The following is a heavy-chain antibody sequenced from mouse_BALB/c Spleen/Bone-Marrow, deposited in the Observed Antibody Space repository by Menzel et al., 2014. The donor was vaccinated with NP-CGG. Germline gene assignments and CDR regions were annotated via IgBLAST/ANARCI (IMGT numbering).Heavy chain of an antibody. CDR3: ARWANWDGFAY. V-gene: IGHV1-4*01. J-gene: IGHJ3*01. Sequence: VQLQQSGAELARPGASVKMSCKASGYTFXSYTMHWVKQRPGQGLEWIGYINPSSGYTNYNQKFKDKATLTADKSSSTAYMQLSSLTSEDSAVYYCARWANWDGFAYWGQGTLVTVSA. D-gene: IGHD4-1*02. CDR2: INPSSGYT. CDR1: GYTFXSYT.